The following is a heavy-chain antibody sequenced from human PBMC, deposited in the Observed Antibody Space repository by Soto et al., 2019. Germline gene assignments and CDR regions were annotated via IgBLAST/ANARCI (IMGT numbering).Heavy chain of an antibody. CDR3: VSGAWNTSVGRYRRSNFDD. D-gene: IGHD3-10*01. Sequence: PGGSLRLSCAASGFTFSSYAMSWVRQAPGKGLEWVSAISGSGGSTYYADSVKGRFTISRDNSKNTLYLQMNSLRAEDTAVYYCVSGAWNTSVGRYRRSNFDDWGQGTLVTLSS. CDR2: ISGSGGST. J-gene: IGHJ4*02. V-gene: IGHV3-23*01. CDR1: GFTFSSYA.